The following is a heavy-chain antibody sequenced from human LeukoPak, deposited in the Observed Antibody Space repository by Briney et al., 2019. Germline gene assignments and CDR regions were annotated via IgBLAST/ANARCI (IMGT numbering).Heavy chain of an antibody. J-gene: IGHJ4*02. Sequence: PGGSLRLSCAASGFTFSTYSMNWVRQAPGKGLEWVSSISSSSYIYYADSVKGRFTISRDNAKNSLYLQMSSLRAEDTAVYYCARTVAVAGTPFDYWGQGTLVTVSS. CDR2: ISSSSYI. CDR1: GFTFSTYS. CDR3: ARTVAVAGTPFDY. D-gene: IGHD6-19*01. V-gene: IGHV3-21*01.